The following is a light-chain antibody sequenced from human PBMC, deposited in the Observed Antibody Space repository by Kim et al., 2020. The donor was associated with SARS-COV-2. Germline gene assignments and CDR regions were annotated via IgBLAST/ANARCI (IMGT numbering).Light chain of an antibody. CDR1: NSNIGAGYD. CDR2: SNN. V-gene: IGLV1-40*01. CDR3: QSYDSSLSDGNSMNGWA. Sequence: QSVLTQPPSMSAAPGQRVTISCTGSNSNIGAGYDVHWYRQLPGTAPKLLIYSNNNRPSGVPDRFSGSKSGTSASLAITGLQGEDEAVYYCQSYDSSLSDGNSMNGWAFGGGTKVTVL. J-gene: IGLJ3*02.